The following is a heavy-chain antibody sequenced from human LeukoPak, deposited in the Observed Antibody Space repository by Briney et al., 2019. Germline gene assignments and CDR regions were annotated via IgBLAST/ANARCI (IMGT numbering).Heavy chain of an antibody. Sequence: PSETLSLTCTVSGASISGSGYYWGWIRQPPGKGLEWIGSIYSSGSTYYNASLQSRVTISIETSKNQISLRLNSVTAADTAMYYCAKSGGYGLIDYWGQGTLVIVSS. CDR3: AKSGGYGLIDY. CDR1: GASISGSGYY. CDR2: IYSSGST. V-gene: IGHV4-39*01. D-gene: IGHD1-26*01. J-gene: IGHJ4*02.